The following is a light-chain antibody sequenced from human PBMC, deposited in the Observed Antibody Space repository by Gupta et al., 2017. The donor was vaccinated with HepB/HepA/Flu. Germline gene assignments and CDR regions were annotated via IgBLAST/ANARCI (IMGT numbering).Light chain of an antibody. CDR2: ANN. CDR3: QSYDNSLHAWV. V-gene: IGLV1-40*01. J-gene: IGLJ2*01. CDR1: SSNLGTPYD. Sequence: QSVLTQPPSVSGAPGQRVTISCTGSSSNLGTPYDVSWYQQLPGTAPKLLIYANNNRPSGVPDRFSGSKSVTSASLAITGLQAEDEADYYCQSYDNSLHAWVFGGGTKLTVL.